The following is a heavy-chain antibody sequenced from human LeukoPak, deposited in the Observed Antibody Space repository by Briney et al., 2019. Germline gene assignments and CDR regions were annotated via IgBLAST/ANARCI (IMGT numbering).Heavy chain of an antibody. Sequence: SETLSLTCTVSGGSISSGSYYWSWIRQPAGKGLEWIGRIYTSGSTNYNPSLKSRVTISVDTSKNQFSLKLSSVTAADTAVYYCAREEGILTGYYFYYYYYMDVWGKGTTVTISS. D-gene: IGHD3-9*01. CDR2: IYTSGST. CDR3: AREEGILTGYYFYYYYYMDV. V-gene: IGHV4-61*02. J-gene: IGHJ6*03. CDR1: GGSISSGSYY.